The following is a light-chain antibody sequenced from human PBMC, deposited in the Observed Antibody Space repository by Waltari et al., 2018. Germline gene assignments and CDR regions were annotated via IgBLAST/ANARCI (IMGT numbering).Light chain of an antibody. CDR2: AAS. Sequence: DIQMTQSPCSLSAYVGDRVTITCRASQSISSYLNWYQQKPGKAPKLLIYAASSLQSGVPSRFSGSGSGTDFTLTISSLQPEDFATFYCQQSYSTLTFGGGTKVEI. CDR3: QQSYSTLT. V-gene: IGKV1-39*01. J-gene: IGKJ4*01. CDR1: QSISSY.